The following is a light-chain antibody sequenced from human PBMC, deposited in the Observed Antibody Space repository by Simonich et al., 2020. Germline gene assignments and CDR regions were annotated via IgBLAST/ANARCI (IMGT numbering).Light chain of an antibody. V-gene: IGLV2-8*01. CDR2: EVS. CDR1: RSDVGGYNY. J-gene: IGLJ2*01. Sequence: QSALTQPPSASGSPGQSVTISCTGTRSDVGGYNYVSWHQQHPGKAPKLRIYEVSTRPSGVPDRFSGSKSGNTASLTVSGLQAEDEADYYCSSYAGGNNLVFGGGTKLTVL. CDR3: SSYAGGNNLV.